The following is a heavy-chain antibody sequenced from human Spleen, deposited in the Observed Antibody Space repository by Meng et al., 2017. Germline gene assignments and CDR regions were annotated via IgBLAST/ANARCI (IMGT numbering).Heavy chain of an antibody. J-gene: IGHJ5*02. CDR1: GFTFSSYA. Sequence: GESLKISCAASGFTFSSYAMSWVRQAPGEGLEWVSVIYSGGNTYYADSVKGRFTISRDNSKNTLYLQMNSLRAEDTALYYCARDFDHWGQGTLVTVSS. V-gene: IGHV3-23*03. CDR2: IYSGGNT. CDR3: ARDFDH.